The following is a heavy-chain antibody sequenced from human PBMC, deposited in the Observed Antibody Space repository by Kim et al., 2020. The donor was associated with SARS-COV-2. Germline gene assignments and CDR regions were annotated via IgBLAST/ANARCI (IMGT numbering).Heavy chain of an antibody. Sequence: GGSLRLSCVASGFTFDTYAMSWVRQAPGKGLEWVSFISGGSLNKFYAASVRGRFTLSRDNSNPPLYFQMNILRDDDTSLYYCSKFFLFDCYNYFYYY. V-gene: IGHV3-23*01. CDR2: ISGGSLNK. D-gene: IGHD2-21*01. CDR3: SKFFLFDCYNYFYYY. CDR1: GFTFDTYA. J-gene: IGHJ6*01.